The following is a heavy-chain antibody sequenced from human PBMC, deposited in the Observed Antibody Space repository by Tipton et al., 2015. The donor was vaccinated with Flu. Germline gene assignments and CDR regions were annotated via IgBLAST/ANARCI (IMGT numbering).Heavy chain of an antibody. V-gene: IGHV4-4*07. CDR3: AKAGAGDVSGFYRRTFDF. CDR2: VDASGST. Sequence: GLVKPSETLSLTCSVSGGSMSIYYWSWIRQPAGKGLEWIGHVDASGSTNYNPSLKSRVSMSMDTPRNQFSLKLTSVTAADTAVYYCAKAGAGDVSGFYRRTFDFWGQGSLVTVSS. J-gene: IGHJ4*02. D-gene: IGHD5-12*01. CDR1: GGSMSIYY.